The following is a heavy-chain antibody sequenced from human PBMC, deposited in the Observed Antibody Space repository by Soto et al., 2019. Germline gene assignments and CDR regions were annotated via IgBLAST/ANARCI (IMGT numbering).Heavy chain of an antibody. D-gene: IGHD3-10*01. V-gene: IGHV3-23*01. Sequence: EVQLLESGGGLVQPGESLRLSCAVSGFVFGDYAMSWVRQAPGKGLEWVSTIGVSGNTYNADSVKGRFTISRDPSKNTLSRQRNNRRVEDTAVYYCAKRGMRSRDYFDSWGQGTLVTVSS. CDR1: GFVFGDYA. CDR2: IGVSGNT. J-gene: IGHJ4*02. CDR3: AKRGMRSRDYFDS.